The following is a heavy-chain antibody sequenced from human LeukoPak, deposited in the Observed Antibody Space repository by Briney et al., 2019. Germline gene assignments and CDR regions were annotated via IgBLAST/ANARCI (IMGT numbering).Heavy chain of an antibody. V-gene: IGHV3-66*04. J-gene: IGHJ4*02. CDR1: GFTVSSNY. CDR3: ARPLDHSNGYRDY. CDR2: IYSGGST. Sequence: GGSLRLSCAASGFTVSSNYMSWVRQAPGKGLEWVSVIYSGGSTYYADSVKGRFTISRDNSKNTLYLQMSSLRAEDTAVYYCARPLDHSNGYRDYWGQGTLVTVSS. D-gene: IGHD3-22*01.